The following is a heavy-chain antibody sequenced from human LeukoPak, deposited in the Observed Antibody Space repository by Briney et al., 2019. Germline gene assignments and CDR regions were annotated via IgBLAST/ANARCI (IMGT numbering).Heavy chain of an antibody. J-gene: IGHJ6*02. CDR1: GYTFTSYD. CDR3: ATFIPRPNDYGDYLYYYYGMDV. Sequence: ASVKVSCKASGYTFTSYDINWVRQATGQGLEWMGWMNPNSGNTGYAQKFQGRVTMTRNTSISTAYMELSSLRSEDTAIYYCATFIPRPNDYGDYLYYYYGMDVWGQGTTVTVSS. V-gene: IGHV1-8*01. D-gene: IGHD4-17*01. CDR2: MNPNSGNT.